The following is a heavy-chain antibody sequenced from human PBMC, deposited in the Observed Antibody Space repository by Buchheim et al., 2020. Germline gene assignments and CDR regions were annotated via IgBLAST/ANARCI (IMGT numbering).Heavy chain of an antibody. CDR2: INHSGST. CDR1: GGSFSGYY. CDR3: ARGRGDYPVRWFDP. V-gene: IGHV4-34*01. D-gene: IGHD4-17*01. J-gene: IGHJ5*02. Sequence: QVQLQQWGAGLLKPSETLSLTCAVYGGSFSGYYWSWIRQPPGKGLEWIGEINHSGSTNYNPSLKSRVTISVDTSKNQLSLKLSSVTAADTAVYYCARGRGDYPVRWFDPWGQGTL.